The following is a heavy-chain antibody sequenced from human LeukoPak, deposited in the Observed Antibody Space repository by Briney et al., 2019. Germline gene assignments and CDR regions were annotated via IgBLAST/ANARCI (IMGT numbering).Heavy chain of an antibody. Sequence: SETLSLTCTVSGGYIITSGHYWGWIRRPPGKGLEWIGEINHSGSTNYNPSLKSRVTISVDTSKNQFSLKLSSVTAADTAVYYCARGGGRFLEWLLQNWFDPWGQGTLVTVSS. CDR2: INHSGST. CDR1: GGYIITSGHY. J-gene: IGHJ5*02. CDR3: ARGGGRFLEWLLQNWFDP. D-gene: IGHD3-3*01. V-gene: IGHV4-39*07.